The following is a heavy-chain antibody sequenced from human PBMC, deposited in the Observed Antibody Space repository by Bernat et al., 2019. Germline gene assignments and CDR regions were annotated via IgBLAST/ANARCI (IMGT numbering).Heavy chain of an antibody. CDR3: ANDRSMYYYGSGSYSFFDP. D-gene: IGHD3-10*01. CDR1: GFTFSSYA. Sequence: EVQLVESGGGLVQPGGSLRLSCAASGFTFSSYAMRWVRQAPGKGLEWVSAISGSGGSTYYADSVKGRFTISRDNSKNTLYLQMNSLRAEDTAVYYCANDRSMYYYGSGSYSFFDPWGQGTLVTVSS. CDR2: ISGSGGST. J-gene: IGHJ5*02. V-gene: IGHV3-23*04.